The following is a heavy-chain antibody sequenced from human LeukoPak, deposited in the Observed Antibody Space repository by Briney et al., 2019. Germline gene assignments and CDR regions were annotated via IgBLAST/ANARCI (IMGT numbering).Heavy chain of an antibody. V-gene: IGHV3-11*01. CDR1: GFTFSDYY. CDR2: ISGSSDTL. J-gene: IGHJ4*02. Sequence: GGSLRLSCTASGFTFSDYYMSWIRQAPGKGLEWVSYISGSSDTLYYIDSVEGRFAISRDNAKNSLYLQMNTLRAEDTAVYFCARDYFWGQGTLVTVSS. CDR3: ARDYF.